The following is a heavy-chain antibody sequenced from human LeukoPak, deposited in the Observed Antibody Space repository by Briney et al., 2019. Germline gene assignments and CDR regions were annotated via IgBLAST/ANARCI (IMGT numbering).Heavy chain of an antibody. Sequence: PSETLSLTCTVSGYSISSGYYWGWIRQPPGKGLEWIGSIYHSGSTYYNPSLKSRVTISVDTSKNQFSLKLSSVTAADTAVYYCARARPHPDTYYYGSGSYRMVPGVVDPWGQGTLVTVSS. V-gene: IGHV4-38-2*02. J-gene: IGHJ5*02. CDR3: ARARPHPDTYYYGSGSYRMVPGVVDP. CDR2: IYHSGST. D-gene: IGHD3-10*01. CDR1: GYSISSGYY.